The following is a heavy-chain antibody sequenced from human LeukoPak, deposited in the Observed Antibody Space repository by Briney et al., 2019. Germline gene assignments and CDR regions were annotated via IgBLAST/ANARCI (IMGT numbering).Heavy chain of an antibody. Sequence: ASVNVSCKASGYTFTGYYMHWLRQAPGQGLEWMGWIHPNSGGTDYAQKFQGRVTMTRDTSVSTAYMELSRLTSDDTAVYYCAPSSFPYYFDYWGQGTLVTVSS. CDR1: GYTFTGYY. CDR3: APSSFPYYFDY. CDR2: IHPNSGGT. J-gene: IGHJ4*02. D-gene: IGHD2-2*01. V-gene: IGHV1-2*02.